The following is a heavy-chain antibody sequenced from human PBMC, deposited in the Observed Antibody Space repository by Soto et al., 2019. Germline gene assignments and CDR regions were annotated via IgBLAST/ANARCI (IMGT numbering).Heavy chain of an antibody. CDR3: ARILPHIAVAGTGVY. D-gene: IGHD6-19*01. V-gene: IGHV4-61*01. CDR1: GGSVSSCSCY. J-gene: IGHJ4*02. Sequence: SETLSLTCSVSGGSVSSCSCYWSWIRQPPGKGLEWIGYIHNSGTTNYNASLESRVPMSVDTSKNQFSLKLSSVTAADTALYYCARILPHIAVAGTGVYWGQGTLVTVFS. CDR2: IHNSGTT.